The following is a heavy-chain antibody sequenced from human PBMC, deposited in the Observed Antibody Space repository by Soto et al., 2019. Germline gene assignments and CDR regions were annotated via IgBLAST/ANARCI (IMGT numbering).Heavy chain of an antibody. V-gene: IGHV4-34*01. Sequence: SEILSLTCAVYGGYFSGYYWSWIRQPPGKGLEWIGEINHSGSTNYNPSLKSRVTISVDTSKNQFSLKLSSVTAADTAVYYCARWDDSSGYYYRYFDYWGQGTLVTVS. J-gene: IGHJ4*02. CDR3: ARWDDSSGYYYRYFDY. D-gene: IGHD3-22*01. CDR1: GGYFSGYY. CDR2: INHSGST.